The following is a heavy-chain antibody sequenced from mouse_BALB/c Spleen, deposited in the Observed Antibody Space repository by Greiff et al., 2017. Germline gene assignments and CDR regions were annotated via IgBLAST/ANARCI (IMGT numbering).Heavy chain of an antibody. CDR3: ARAPYGSSPAWFAY. CDR1: GFSLTSYG. D-gene: IGHD1-1*01. V-gene: IGHV2-9*02. J-gene: IGHJ3*01. CDR2: IWAGGST. Sequence: VKLVESGPGLVAPSQSLSITCTVSGFSLTSYGVHWVRQPPGKGLEWLGVIWAGGSTNYNSALMSRLSISKDNSKSQVFLKMNSLQTDDTAMYYCARAPYGSSPAWFAYWGQGTLVTVSA.